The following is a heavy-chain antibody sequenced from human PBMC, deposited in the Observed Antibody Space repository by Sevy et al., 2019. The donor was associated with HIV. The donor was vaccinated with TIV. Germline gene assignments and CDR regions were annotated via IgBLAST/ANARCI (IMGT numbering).Heavy chain of an antibody. V-gene: IGHV4-61*01. CDR1: GGSVSSGSYY. Sequence: SETLSLTCTVSGGSVSSGSYYWSWIRQPPGKGLEWIGYIYYSGSTNYNPSLKSRVTISVDTSKNQFSLKLGSVTAADTAVYYCARATGLAMVDYWGQGTLVTVSS. CDR2: IYYSGST. D-gene: IGHD2-8*02. J-gene: IGHJ4*02. CDR3: ARATGLAMVDY.